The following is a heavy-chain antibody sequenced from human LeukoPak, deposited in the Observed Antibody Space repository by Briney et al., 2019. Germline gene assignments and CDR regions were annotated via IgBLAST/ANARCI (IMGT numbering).Heavy chain of an antibody. CDR1: GGSFSGYY. CDR3: ARHVRYYYDMDV. Sequence: PSGTLSLTCAVYGGSFSGYYWSWIRQSPGKGLEWIGEINHSGSTNYNPSLKSRVTISVDTSKNQFSLKLSSVTAADTAVYYCARHVRYYYDMDVWGQGTTVTVSS. V-gene: IGHV4-34*01. CDR2: INHSGST. J-gene: IGHJ6*02.